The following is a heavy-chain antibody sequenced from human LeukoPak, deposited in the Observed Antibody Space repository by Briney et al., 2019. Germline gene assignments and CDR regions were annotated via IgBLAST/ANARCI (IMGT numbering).Heavy chain of an antibody. J-gene: IGHJ4*02. V-gene: IGHV1-2*02. D-gene: IGHD6-13*01. CDR1: GYTFTGYY. Sequence: ASVKVSCKASGYTFTGYYMHWVRQAPGQGLEWMGWINPNSGGTNYAQKFQGRVTMTRDTSISTAYMELSRPRSEDTAVYYCASAHPGIAAAGINYGDYWGQGTLVTVSS. CDR2: INPNSGGT. CDR3: ASAHPGIAAAGINYGDY.